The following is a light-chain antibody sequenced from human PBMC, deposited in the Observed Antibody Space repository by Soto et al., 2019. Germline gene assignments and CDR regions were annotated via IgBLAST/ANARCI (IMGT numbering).Light chain of an antibody. V-gene: IGLV1-40*01. J-gene: IGLJ2*01. CDR3: QSYDKSLSVVV. CDR2: DNS. CDR1: SSNIGAGSD. Sequence: QSVLTQPPSVSGAAGQRVTISCTGSSSNIGAGSDVHWYQQLPGTAPKLLIYDNSNRPSGVPDRFSGSKSGTSASLAITGLQAEDEADYYCQSYDKSLSVVVFGGGTKVTVL.